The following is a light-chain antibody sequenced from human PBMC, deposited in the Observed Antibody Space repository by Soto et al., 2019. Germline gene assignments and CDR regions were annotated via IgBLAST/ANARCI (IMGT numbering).Light chain of an antibody. CDR2: DAS. Sequence: EIVLTQSPATLSLSPGERATLSCRVSQSVSNYLAWYQQKPGQAPRLLIYDASNRATGIPARFSGSGSGTDFTLTISSLEPEDFSVYDCQQRSNWWTFGQGTKVEIK. J-gene: IGKJ1*01. V-gene: IGKV3-11*01. CDR1: QSVSNY. CDR3: QQRSNWWT.